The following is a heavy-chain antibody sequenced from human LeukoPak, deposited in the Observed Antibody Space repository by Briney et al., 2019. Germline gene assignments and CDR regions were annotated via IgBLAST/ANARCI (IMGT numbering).Heavy chain of an antibody. V-gene: IGHV4-34*01. J-gene: IGHJ3*02. CDR1: GGSFSGYY. D-gene: IGHD3-22*01. CDR2: ISHSGST. CDR3: ARGPYYDSGAFDI. Sequence: SETLSLTCAVYGGSFSGYYWSWIRQPPGKGLEWIGEISHSGSTNYNPSLKSRVTISVDTSKNQFSLKLSSVTAADTAVYYCARGPYYDSGAFDIWGQGAMITVS.